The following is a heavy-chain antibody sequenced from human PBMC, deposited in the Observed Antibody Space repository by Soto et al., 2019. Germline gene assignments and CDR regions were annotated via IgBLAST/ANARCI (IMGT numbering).Heavy chain of an antibody. Sequence: PSETLSLTCTVSGGSISSDYWSWIRQPPGKGLEWIGYIYNSGKTNYNPSLKSRVTISVDTSKNQFSLKLSSVTAADTAVYYCAKDDSYYDSSGQLGWGQGTLVTVSS. CDR1: GGSISSDY. V-gene: IGHV4-4*08. J-gene: IGHJ4*02. CDR3: AKDDSYYDSSGQLG. CDR2: IYNSGKT. D-gene: IGHD3-22*01.